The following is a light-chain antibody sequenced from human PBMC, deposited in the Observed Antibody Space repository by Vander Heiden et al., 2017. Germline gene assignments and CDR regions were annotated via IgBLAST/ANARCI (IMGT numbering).Light chain of an antibody. CDR1: QSVSSSY. CDR2: GAS. Sequence: ELVLTQSPGTLSLSPGERATLSCRASQSVSSSYLAWYQQKPGQAPRLLIYGASSRATGIPDRFSGSGSGTDFTLTISRLEPEDFAEYYCQQYGSSGTFGQGTKVEIK. J-gene: IGKJ1*01. V-gene: IGKV3-20*01. CDR3: QQYGSSGT.